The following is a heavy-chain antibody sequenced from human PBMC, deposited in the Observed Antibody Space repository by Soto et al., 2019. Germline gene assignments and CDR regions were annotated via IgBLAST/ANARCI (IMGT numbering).Heavy chain of an antibody. J-gene: IGHJ4*02. CDR3: AKDQVFKGSWYGGCFDY. CDR2: ISGSGGST. V-gene: IGHV3-23*01. CDR1: GFTFSSYA. D-gene: IGHD6-13*01. Sequence: EVQLLESGGGLVQPGGSLRLSCAASGFTFSSYAMSWVRQAPGKGLEWVSAISGSGGSTYYADSVKGRFTISRDNSKNTLYLQMNSLRAEDTAVYYCAKDQVFKGSWYGGCFDYWGQGTLVTVGS.